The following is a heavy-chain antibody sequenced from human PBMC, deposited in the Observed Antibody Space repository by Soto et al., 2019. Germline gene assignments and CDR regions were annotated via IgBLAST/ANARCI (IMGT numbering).Heavy chain of an antibody. Sequence: SEALSLTCTVSGDSISNNYWSWIRQPAGKGLEWIGRIYSSGSTNYNPSLKSRVSLSIDTSRKQFSLKVNSVTAADTAVYYCAKTVVAATPYLDFWGQGTLVTVSS. CDR2: IYSSGST. D-gene: IGHD2-15*01. CDR1: GDSISNNY. V-gene: IGHV4-4*07. J-gene: IGHJ4*02. CDR3: AKTVVAATPYLDF.